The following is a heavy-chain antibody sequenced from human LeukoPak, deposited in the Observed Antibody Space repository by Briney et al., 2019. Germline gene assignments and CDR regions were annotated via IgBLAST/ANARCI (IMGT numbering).Heavy chain of an antibody. CDR3: ARSGLVGATYGNVFRY. D-gene: IGHD1-26*01. J-gene: IGHJ4*02. Sequence: ASVTVSCKASGYSFTAHYMHWGRQAPGQGLGWMGCINPNSGGTNYAQKFQGRATMTRDTSISTAYMELSRLSSDATAVYYCARSGLVGATYGNVFRYWGQGTLVTVSS. V-gene: IGHV1-2*02. CDR1: GYSFTAHY. CDR2: INPNSGGT.